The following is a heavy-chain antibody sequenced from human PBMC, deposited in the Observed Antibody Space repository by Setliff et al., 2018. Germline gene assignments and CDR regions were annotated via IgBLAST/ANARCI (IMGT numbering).Heavy chain of an antibody. Sequence: GASVKVSCKASGYTFSSYAISWVRQAPGQGLEWLGWISVYSGNPDYAQNFQGRVTMTADTSTSTAYMELRSLTSDDTAVYYCARRPRAVYGSGRRNWFLDYWGQGTLVTVSS. J-gene: IGHJ4*02. CDR2: ISVYSGNP. CDR3: ARRPRAVYGSGRRNWFLDY. D-gene: IGHD3-10*01. V-gene: IGHV1-18*01. CDR1: GYTFSSYA.